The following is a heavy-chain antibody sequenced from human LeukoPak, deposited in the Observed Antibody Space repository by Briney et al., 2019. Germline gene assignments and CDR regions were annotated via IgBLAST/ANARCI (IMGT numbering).Heavy chain of an antibody. J-gene: IGHJ3*02. CDR1: GFTFSSYS. V-gene: IGHV3-21*01. D-gene: IGHD3-3*01. Sequence: PGGSLRLSCAASGFTFSSYSMNWVRQAPGKGLEWVSSISPSSSSIYYADSVKGRFTISRDNAKSSLYLQMNSLRAEDTAVYYCARGITIFGVVLGAFDIWGQGTMVTVSS. CDR2: ISPSSSSI. CDR3: ARGITIFGVVLGAFDI.